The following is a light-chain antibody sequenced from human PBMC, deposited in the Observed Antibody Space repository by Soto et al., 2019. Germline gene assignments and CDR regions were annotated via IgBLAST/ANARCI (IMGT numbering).Light chain of an antibody. J-gene: IGKJ1*01. Sequence: EMVMTQSPATLSVSPGERATLSCRASQNVNTNLIWYQQKPGQTPRLLIYGASTRATGIPARFSGSGSGTEFTLTISSLQSEDFAVYYCQQSDRGWTFGPGTKVEIK. CDR1: QNVNTN. CDR3: QQSDRGWT. CDR2: GAS. V-gene: IGKV3-15*01.